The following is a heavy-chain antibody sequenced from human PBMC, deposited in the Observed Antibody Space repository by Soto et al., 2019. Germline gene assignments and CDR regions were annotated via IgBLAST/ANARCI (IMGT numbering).Heavy chain of an antibody. J-gene: IGHJ4*02. CDR2: INHSGST. Sequence: QVQLQQWGAGLLKPSETLSLTCAVYGGSFSGYYWSWIRQPPGKGLEWIGEINHSGSTNYNPSLMSRVTISVDTSKNQFSLKLSSVTAADTAVYSCARTVTTGSYYYDSSGYPTVDYWGQGTLVTVSS. CDR1: GGSFSGYY. V-gene: IGHV4-34*01. D-gene: IGHD3-22*01. CDR3: ARTVTTGSYYYDSSGYPTVDY.